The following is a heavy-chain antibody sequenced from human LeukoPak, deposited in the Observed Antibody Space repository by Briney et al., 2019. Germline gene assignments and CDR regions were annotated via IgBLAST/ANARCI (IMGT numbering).Heavy chain of an antibody. CDR1: GGSISSYY. CDR3: ARDLLRYFDFYYGMDV. CDR2: IYYSGST. V-gene: IGHV4-59*12. D-gene: IGHD3-9*01. J-gene: IGHJ6*02. Sequence: SQTLSLTCTVSGGSISSYYWSWIRQPPGKGLEWIGYIYYSGSTNYNPSLKSRVTISVDTSKNQFSLKLSSVTAADTAVYYCARDLLRYFDFYYGMDVWGQGTTVTVSS.